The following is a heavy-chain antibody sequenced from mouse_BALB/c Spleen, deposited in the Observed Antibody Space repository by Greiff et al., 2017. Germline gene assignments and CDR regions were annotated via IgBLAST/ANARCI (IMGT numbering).Heavy chain of an antibody. J-gene: IGHJ4*01. V-gene: IGHV5-9-3*01. CDR3: ARQGYYAMDY. CDR2: ISSGGSYT. CDR1: GFTFSSYA. Sequence: DVHLVESGGGLVKPGGSLKLSCAASGFTFSSYAMSWVRQTPEKRLEWVATISSGGSYTYYPDSVKGRFTISRDNAKNTLYLQMSSLRSEDTAMYYCARQGYYAMDYWGQGTSVTVSS.